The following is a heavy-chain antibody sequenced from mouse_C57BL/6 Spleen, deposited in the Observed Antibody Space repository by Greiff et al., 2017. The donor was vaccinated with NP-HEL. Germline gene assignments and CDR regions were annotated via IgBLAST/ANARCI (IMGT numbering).Heavy chain of an antibody. CDR1: GYAFSSSW. CDR2: IYPGDGDT. J-gene: IGHJ3*01. CDR3: ERGGNFAY. Sequence: QVQLQQSGPELVKPGASVKISCKASGYAFSSSWMNWVKQRPGKGLEWIGRIYPGDGDTNYNGKFKGKATLTADKSSSTAYMQLSSLTSEDSAVYFCERGGNFAYWGQGTLVTVSA. V-gene: IGHV1-82*01.